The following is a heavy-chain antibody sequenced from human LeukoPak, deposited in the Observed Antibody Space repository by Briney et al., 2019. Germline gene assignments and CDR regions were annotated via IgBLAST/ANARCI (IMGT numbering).Heavy chain of an antibody. Sequence: GGSLRLSCAGAGFSITDHHMDWVRQAPGKGLEWVGRSATTKPNSCTTQYAASVRGRFTISRDDSQNSLYLQLNSLKTEDTAVYYCVRVVTTGSGWYHLDNWGLGTLVTVSS. D-gene: IGHD6-13*01. CDR2: SATTKPNSCTT. CDR1: GFSITDHH. V-gene: IGHV3-72*01. J-gene: IGHJ4*02. CDR3: VRVVTTGSGWYHLDN.